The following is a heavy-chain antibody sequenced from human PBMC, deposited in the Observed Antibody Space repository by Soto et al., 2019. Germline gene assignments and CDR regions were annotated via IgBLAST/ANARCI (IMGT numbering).Heavy chain of an antibody. D-gene: IGHD2-21*02. V-gene: IGHV3-30-3*01. CDR3: ARDRVAYCGGDCYPHRRFDP. CDR1: GCTFSSDA. CDR2: ISYDGSNK. J-gene: IGHJ5*02. Sequence: GGSLRLSSAASGCTFSSDAMHWVRQAPGKGLEWVAVISYDGSNKYYADSVKGRFTISRDNSKNTLYLQMNSLRAEDTAVYYCARDRVAYCGGDCYPHRRFDPWGQGTLVTVSS.